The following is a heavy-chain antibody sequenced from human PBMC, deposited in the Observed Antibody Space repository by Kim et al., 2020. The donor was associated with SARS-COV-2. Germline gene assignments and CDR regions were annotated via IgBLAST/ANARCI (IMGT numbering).Heavy chain of an antibody. V-gene: IGHV3-64D*09. Sequence: GGSLRLSCSASGFTFSNYNIHWVRQAPGKGLEYVSGIPNSGGATYYADSARGRFTISRDNSKNTVYLQMSSLRDEDSAVYYCVKGTGGDCGQGALVTVSS. D-gene: IGHD3-16*01. CDR3: VKGTGGD. CDR1: GFTFSNYN. J-gene: IGHJ4*02. CDR2: IPNSGGAT.